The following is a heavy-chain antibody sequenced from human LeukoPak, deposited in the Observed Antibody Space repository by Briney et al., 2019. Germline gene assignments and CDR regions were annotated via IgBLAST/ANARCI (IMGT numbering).Heavy chain of an antibody. CDR2: ISYDGSNK. Sequence: GRSLRLSCAASGFTFSSYGMHWVRQAPGKGLEWVAVISYDGSNKYYADSVKGRFTISRDNSKNTLYLQMNSLRAEDTAVYYCAKDQGISYGDYGVHWGQGTLVTVSS. V-gene: IGHV3-30*18. D-gene: IGHD4-17*01. CDR3: AKDQGISYGDYGVH. J-gene: IGHJ4*02. CDR1: GFTFSSYG.